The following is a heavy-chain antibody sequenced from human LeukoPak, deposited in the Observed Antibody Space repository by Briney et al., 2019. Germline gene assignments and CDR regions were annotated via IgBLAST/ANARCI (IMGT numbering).Heavy chain of an antibody. Sequence: GGSLRLSCAASGFTVSSNYMTWVRQAPGKGLEWVSIIYSGGSTSYADSVKGRFTISRDNSKNTLYLQMNSLRAEDTAVYYCARDPTNWGQGTLVTVSS. J-gene: IGHJ4*02. CDR3: ARDPTN. CDR1: GFTVSSNY. D-gene: IGHD5-12*01. CDR2: IYSGGST. V-gene: IGHV3-53*01.